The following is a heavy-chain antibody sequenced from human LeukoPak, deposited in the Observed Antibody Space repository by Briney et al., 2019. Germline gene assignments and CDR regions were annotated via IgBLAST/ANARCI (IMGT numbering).Heavy chain of an antibody. CDR2: ISGSGGST. Sequence: PGGSLRLSCAASGFTFSSYAMSWVRQSPGKGLEWVSAISGSGGSTYYADSVKGRFTISRDNSKNTLYLQMNSLRAEDTAVYYCAKVYYYDSSGYYPLYYFDYWGQGTLVTVSS. V-gene: IGHV3-23*01. J-gene: IGHJ4*02. CDR1: GFTFSSYA. D-gene: IGHD3-22*01. CDR3: AKVYYYDSSGYYPLYYFDY.